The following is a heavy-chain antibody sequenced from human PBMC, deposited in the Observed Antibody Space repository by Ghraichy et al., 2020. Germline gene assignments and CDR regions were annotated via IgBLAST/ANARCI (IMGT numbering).Heavy chain of an antibody. Sequence: GGSLRLSCAASGFDFSSYGMHWVRQAPGKGLEWVAVIWYDGSNEYYADSVKGRFTISRDNSKNTVYLQMNSLRGEDTAVYYCARPGNVLQWFGELTHFDSWGQGTLVTVSS. V-gene: IGHV3-33*01. D-gene: IGHD3-10*01. CDR2: IWYDGSNE. J-gene: IGHJ4*02. CDR3: ARPGNVLQWFGELTHFDS. CDR1: GFDFSSYG.